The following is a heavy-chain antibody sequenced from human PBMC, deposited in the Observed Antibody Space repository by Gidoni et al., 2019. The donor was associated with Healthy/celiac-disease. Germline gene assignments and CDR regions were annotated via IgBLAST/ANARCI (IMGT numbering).Heavy chain of an antibody. J-gene: IGHJ6*02. CDR3: AREHDCSGGSCYQPAYYYYYGMDV. Sequence: EVQLVESGGGLVQPGGSLKLSCAASGFTFSSYWMHWVRHAPGKGLVWVSRINSDGSSTSYADSVKGRFTISRDNAKNTLYLQMNSLRAEDTAVYYCAREHDCSGGSCYQPAYYYYYGMDVWGQGTTVTVSS. V-gene: IGHV3-74*01. CDR1: GFTFSSYW. D-gene: IGHD2-15*01. CDR2: INSDGSST.